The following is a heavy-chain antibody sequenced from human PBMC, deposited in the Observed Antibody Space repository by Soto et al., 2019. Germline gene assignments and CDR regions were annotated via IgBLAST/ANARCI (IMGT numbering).Heavy chain of an antibody. CDR3: ARGGSDYDILTGYWAGAFDI. V-gene: IGHV3-13*01. CDR2: IGTAGDT. Sequence: EVQLVESGGGLVQPGGSLRLSCAASGFTFSSYDMHWVRQATGKGLEWVSAIGTAGDTYYPGSVKGRFTISRENAKNSLYLQMNSLGAGDTAVYYCARGGSDYDILTGYWAGAFDIWGQGTMVTVSS. J-gene: IGHJ3*02. D-gene: IGHD3-9*01. CDR1: GFTFSSYD.